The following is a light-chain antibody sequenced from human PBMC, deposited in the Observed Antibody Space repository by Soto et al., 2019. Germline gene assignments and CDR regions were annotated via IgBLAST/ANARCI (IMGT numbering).Light chain of an antibody. Sequence: DIQVTQSPSSLSASVGDRVTITCRASQSIKNYLNWYQQKPGKAPKVLIYAASSLQGRVPSRFSGSGSGTDFTLTISSLQPEDGASYYCQQSYSAPWTCGQGTKVEIK. CDR1: QSIKNY. CDR3: QQSYSAPWT. CDR2: AAS. V-gene: IGKV1-39*01. J-gene: IGKJ1*01.